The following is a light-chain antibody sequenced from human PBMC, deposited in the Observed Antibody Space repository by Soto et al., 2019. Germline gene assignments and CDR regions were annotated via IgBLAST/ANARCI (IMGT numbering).Light chain of an antibody. CDR3: SSYTSSSTLV. CDR2: DVT. V-gene: IGLV2-14*03. CDR1: SSDVGGYNY. Sequence: QSVLTQPASVSGSPGQSITISCTGTSSDVGGYNYVCWYQQHPGKAPKLIIYDVTNRPSGVSDRFSASKSGNTASLTISGLQAEDEADYYCSSYTSSSTLVFGGGTKLTVL. J-gene: IGLJ2*01.